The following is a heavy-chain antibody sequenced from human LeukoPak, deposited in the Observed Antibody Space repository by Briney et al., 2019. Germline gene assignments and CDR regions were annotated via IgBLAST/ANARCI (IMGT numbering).Heavy chain of an antibody. J-gene: IGHJ4*02. CDR1: GGSFSGYD. Sequence: SETLSLTCAVYGGSFSGYDWSWIRQPPGKGLEWIGEINHSGSTNYNPSLKSRVTISVDTSKNQFSLKLSSVTAADTAVYYCARGRIFDYWGQGPLVTVSS. D-gene: IGHD1-14*01. CDR2: INHSGST. V-gene: IGHV4-34*01. CDR3: ARGRIFDY.